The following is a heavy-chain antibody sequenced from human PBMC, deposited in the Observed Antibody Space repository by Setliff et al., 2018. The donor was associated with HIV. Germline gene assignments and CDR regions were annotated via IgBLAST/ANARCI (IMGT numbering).Heavy chain of an antibody. CDR3: ARPGIAAADYYFDY. D-gene: IGHD6-13*01. J-gene: IGHJ4*02. CDR2: INPNSGST. Sequence: ASVKVSCKASGYIFTDYYMHWVRQAPGQELGWMGRINPNSGSTAYAQKFQGRVTIIRDTSTSTVYMDLSSLRSEDTAVYYCARPGIAAADYYFDYWGQGALVTVSS. V-gene: IGHV1-2*06. CDR1: GYIFTDYY.